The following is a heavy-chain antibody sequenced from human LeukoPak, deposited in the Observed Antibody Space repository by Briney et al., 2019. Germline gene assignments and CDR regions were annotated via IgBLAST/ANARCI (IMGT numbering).Heavy chain of an antibody. CDR1: GFTFSSYW. D-gene: IGHD3-16*01. CDR3: AKGRGFRVWDPWDN. V-gene: IGHV3-7*03. J-gene: IGHJ4*02. CDR2: IKQDGSEK. Sequence: GGSLRLSCAASGFTFSSYWMSWVRQAPGKGLEWVANIKQDGSEKYYVDSVKGRFTISRDNSKNTLFLEMNSLRVEDTAVYYCAKGRGFRVWDPWDNWGQGTLITVSS.